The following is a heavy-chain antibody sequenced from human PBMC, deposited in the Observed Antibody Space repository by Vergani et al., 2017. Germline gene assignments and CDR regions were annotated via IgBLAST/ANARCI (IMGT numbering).Heavy chain of an antibody. V-gene: IGHV3-15*01. CDR1: GFPFSNAW. CDR3: RAWELLSMDV. D-gene: IGHD1-26*01. Sequence: EVQLVESGGGLVKPGGSLRLSCAASGFPFSNAWMSWVRQAPGKGLEWVGRIKSKTDGGTTDYAAPVKGRFTISRDDSKNTLYLQMNSLKTEDTAVYYCRAWELLSMDVWGQGTTVTVSS. CDR2: IKSKTDGGTT. J-gene: IGHJ6*02.